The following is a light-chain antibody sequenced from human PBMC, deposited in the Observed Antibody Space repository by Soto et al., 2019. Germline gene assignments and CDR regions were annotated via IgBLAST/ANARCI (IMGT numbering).Light chain of an antibody. Sequence: DIQMTQSPSSLSASVGDRVSITCRASQNIDSYLNWYRQKPGKAPNLLIYVASTLESGVPSRFSGSGSGTDFTLTISGLHREDFPTYYCQQGFSTPYTSGQRNKVDIX. V-gene: IGKV1-39*01. J-gene: IGKJ2*01. CDR3: QQGFSTPYT. CDR2: VAS. CDR1: QNIDSY.